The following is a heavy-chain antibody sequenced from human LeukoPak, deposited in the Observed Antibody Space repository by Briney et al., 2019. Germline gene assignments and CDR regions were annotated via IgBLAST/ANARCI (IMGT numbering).Heavy chain of an antibody. CDR2: ISYDGSNK. D-gene: IGHD5-18*01. CDR1: GFTFSSYA. CDR3: ARDLQPRYYYYYMDV. J-gene: IGHJ6*03. Sequence: GGSLRLSCAASGFTFSSYAMHWVRQAPGKGLEWVAVISYDGSNKYYADSVKDRFTISRDNSKNTLYLQMNSLRAEDTAVYYCARDLQPRYYYYYMDVWGKGTTVTVSS. V-gene: IGHV3-30*04.